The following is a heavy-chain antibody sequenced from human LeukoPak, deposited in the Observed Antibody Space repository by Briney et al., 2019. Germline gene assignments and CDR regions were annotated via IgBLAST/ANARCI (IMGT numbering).Heavy chain of an antibody. CDR2: ISGSGGGT. CDR1: GFTFSTYA. J-gene: IGHJ6*03. V-gene: IGHV3-23*01. D-gene: IGHD3-10*01. CDR3: AKDGSNVAMVRGVIIYYYYYYMDV. Sequence: SGGSLRLSCAASGFTFSTYAMSWVRQAPGKGLEWVSTISGSGGGTYFADSVKGRFTISRGNSKNTLYLQMNSLRAEDTAVYYCAKDGSNVAMVRGVIIYYYYYYMDVWGKGTTVTISS.